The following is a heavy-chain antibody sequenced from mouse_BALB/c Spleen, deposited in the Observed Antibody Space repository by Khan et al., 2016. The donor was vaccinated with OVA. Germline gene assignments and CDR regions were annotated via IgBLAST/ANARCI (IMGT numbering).Heavy chain of an antibody. D-gene: IGHD3-1*01. J-gene: IGHJ2*01. V-gene: IGHV3-2*02. CDR1: GYSIASDYA. Sequence: EVQLQESGPGLVKPSQSLSLTCTVTGYSIASDYAWNWIRQFPGNKLEWMGYISYSGSTTYKPSLKSRTSITHDTSKNQFFLQLNSVTYEDTATFYFATLAARGFDYWGQGTTRTVSS. CDR3: ATLAARGFDY. CDR2: ISYSGST.